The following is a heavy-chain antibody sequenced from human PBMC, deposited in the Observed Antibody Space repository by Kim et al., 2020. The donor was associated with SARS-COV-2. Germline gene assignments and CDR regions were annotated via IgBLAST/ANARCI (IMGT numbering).Heavy chain of an antibody. CDR1: GGSISSGGYY. D-gene: IGHD3-10*01. CDR3: ARYGWNYYGSGH. V-gene: IGHV4-31*03. J-gene: IGHJ4*02. Sequence: SETLSLTCTVSGGSISSGGYYWSWIRQHPGKGLEWIGYIYYSRSTYYNPSLKSRVTISVDTSKNQFSLKLSSVTAADTAVYYCARYGWNYYGSGHWGQGTLVTVSS. CDR2: IYYSRST.